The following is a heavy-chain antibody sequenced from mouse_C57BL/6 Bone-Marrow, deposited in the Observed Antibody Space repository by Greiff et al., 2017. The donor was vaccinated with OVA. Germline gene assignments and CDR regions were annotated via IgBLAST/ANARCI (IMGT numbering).Heavy chain of an antibody. J-gene: IGHJ3*01. D-gene: IGHD2-3*01. Sequence: EVKLVESGAELVRPGASVKLSCTASGFNIKDDYMHWVKQRPEQGLEWIGWIDPENGDTEYASKFQGKATITADTSSNTAYLQLSSLTSEDTAVYYCTSYDGYYWFAYWGQGTLVTVSA. CDR3: TSYDGYYWFAY. V-gene: IGHV14-4*01. CDR1: GFNIKDDY. CDR2: IDPENGDT.